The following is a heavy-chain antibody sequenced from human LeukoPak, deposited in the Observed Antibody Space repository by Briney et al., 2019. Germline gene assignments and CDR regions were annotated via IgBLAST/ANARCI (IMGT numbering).Heavy chain of an antibody. CDR3: ARLHGSGAFVI. J-gene: IGHJ3*02. V-gene: IGHV4-59*01. CDR2: IYYTGST. D-gene: IGHD7-27*01. CDR1: GGSISSYY. Sequence: SETLSLTCTVSGGSISSYYWSWIRKPPGKGLEWIGYIYYTGSTNYNPSLKSRVTISVDTSKNQFSLMLSSVTAAGTAVYYCARLHGSGAFVICCQGRMVTVVS.